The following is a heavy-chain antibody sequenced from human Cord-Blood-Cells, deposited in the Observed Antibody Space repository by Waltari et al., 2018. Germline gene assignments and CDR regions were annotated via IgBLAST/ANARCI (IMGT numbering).Heavy chain of an antibody. D-gene: IGHD3-9*01. CDR2: IKQDGRGK. CDR3: ARPQYYDILTGYHDAFDI. CDR1: GFTFSSYW. Sequence: EVQLVESGGGLVQPGGSLRLSCAASGFTFSSYWMSWVRQAPGKGLEWVANIKQDGRGKYDVDSVKGRFTISRDNAKNSLYLQMNSLRAEDTAVYYCARPQYYDILTGYHDAFDIWGQGTMVTVSS. V-gene: IGHV3-7*01. J-gene: IGHJ3*02.